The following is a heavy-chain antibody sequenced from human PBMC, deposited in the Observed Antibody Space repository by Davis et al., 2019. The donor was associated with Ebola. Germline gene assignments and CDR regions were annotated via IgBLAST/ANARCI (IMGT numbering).Heavy chain of an antibody. CDR1: GGSISGYY. CDR2: IYYSGDT. CDR3: ARGNRHCSGGNCHLDY. J-gene: IGHJ4*02. Sequence: MPGGSLRLSCTVSGGSISGYYWSWIRQPPGKGLDWIGFIYYSGDTKYNPSLKSRVTISRDTPKNQISLKLRSVTAADTAVYHCARGNRHCSGGNCHLDYWGQGTLVTVSS. V-gene: IGHV4-59*01. D-gene: IGHD2-15*01.